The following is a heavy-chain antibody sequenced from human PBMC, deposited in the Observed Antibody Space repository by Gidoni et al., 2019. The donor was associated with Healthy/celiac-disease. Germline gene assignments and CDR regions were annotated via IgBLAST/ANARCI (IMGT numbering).Heavy chain of an antibody. CDR2: ISSSSSYT. Sequence: QVQLVESGGGLVKPGGSLRLSCAASGFTFSDYYMSWIRQAPGKGLEWVSYISSSSSYTNYADSVKGRFTISRDNAKNSLYLQMNSLRAEDTAVYYCASHNYDFWSGPYYYYMDVWGKGTTVTVSS. J-gene: IGHJ6*03. CDR1: GFTFSDYY. D-gene: IGHD3-3*01. CDR3: ASHNYDFWSGPYYYYMDV. V-gene: IGHV3-11*06.